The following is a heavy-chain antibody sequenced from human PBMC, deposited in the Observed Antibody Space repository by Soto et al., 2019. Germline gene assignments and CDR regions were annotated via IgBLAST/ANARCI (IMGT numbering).Heavy chain of an antibody. CDR2: ITSNSDHI. CDR1: GFMFSAYT. V-gene: IGHV3-21*01. Sequence: GGSLRLSCAGSGFMFSAYTMSWVRQAPGKGLEWLSSITSNSDHIDYADSVRGRFTVSRDNARKSLYLQMDSLGAEDTGVYYCATPYYYNHWGPGTLVTVSS. CDR3: ATPYYYNH. J-gene: IGHJ4*02.